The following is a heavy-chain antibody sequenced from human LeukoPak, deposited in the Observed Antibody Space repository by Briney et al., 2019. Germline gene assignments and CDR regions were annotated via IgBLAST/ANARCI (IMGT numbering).Heavy chain of an antibody. Sequence: SQTLSLTCAIPGDRVSSNSAAWNWIRQSPSRGLEWLGRTYYRSKWYNDYAVSVKSRITINPDTSKNQFSLQLNSVTPEDTAVYYCAREYSSGWYRGFDYWGQGTLVTVSS. CDR2: TYYRSKWYN. CDR1: GDRVSSNSAA. D-gene: IGHD6-19*01. J-gene: IGHJ4*02. CDR3: AREYSSGWYRGFDY. V-gene: IGHV6-1*01.